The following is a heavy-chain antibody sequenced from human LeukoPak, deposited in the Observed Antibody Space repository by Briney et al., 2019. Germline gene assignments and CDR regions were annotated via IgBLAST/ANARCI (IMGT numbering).Heavy chain of an antibody. CDR1: GGSISRHY. V-gene: IGHV4-59*11. CDR2: VYYSGST. D-gene: IGHD3-9*01. Sequence: SETLSLTCTVSGGSISRHYWSWVRQPPGKGLERIGYVYYSGSTNYNPSLKSRVTISVDSSKNQFSLKLSSVTAADTAVYYCARDRWHYDILTGYYLWFDPWGQGTLVTVSS. CDR3: ARDRWHYDILTGYYLWFDP. J-gene: IGHJ5*02.